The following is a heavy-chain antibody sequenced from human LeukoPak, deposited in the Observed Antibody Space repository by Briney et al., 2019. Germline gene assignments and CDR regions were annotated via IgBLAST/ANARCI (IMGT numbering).Heavy chain of an antibody. CDR3: ARSRGATRGWFDP. CDR2: IDYSGRT. D-gene: IGHD1-26*01. V-gene: IGHV4-59*01. Sequence: ETLSLTCRVAGGSIRSYVWRWIRQPPGKGLEWIGYIDYSGRTNYNPSLKSRVTISVDTSKNQFSLKLSSVTAADTAVYYCARSRGATRGWFDPWGQGTLVTVSS. J-gene: IGHJ5*02. CDR1: GGSIRSYV.